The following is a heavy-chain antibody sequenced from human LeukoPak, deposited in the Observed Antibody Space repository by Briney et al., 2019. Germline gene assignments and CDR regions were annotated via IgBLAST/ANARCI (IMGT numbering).Heavy chain of an antibody. CDR1: GESLNGHY. Sequence: PSETLSLTCAVYGESLNGHYWSWIRQSPGKGLEWIGEGNDGGGTKFNPSLKSRVTISVDTSKNQFSLKLRSVTAADTAVYYCASDYYVQYYFDYWGQGTLVTVSS. J-gene: IGHJ4*02. CDR2: GNDGGGT. V-gene: IGHV4-34*01. CDR3: ASDYYVQYYFDY. D-gene: IGHD3-10*02.